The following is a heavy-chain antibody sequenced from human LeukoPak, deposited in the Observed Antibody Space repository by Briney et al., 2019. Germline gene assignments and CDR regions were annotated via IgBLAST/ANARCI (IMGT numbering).Heavy chain of an antibody. CDR1: GGSISSYY. Sequence: SETLSLTCTVSGGSISSYYWSWIRQPAGKGLEWIGRIYTSGSTNYNPSLKSRVTMSVDTSKNQFSLKLSSVTAADTAVYYCTASRVLYYYYYMDVWGKGTTVTVSS. J-gene: IGHJ6*03. V-gene: IGHV4-4*07. CDR3: TASRVLYYYYYMDV. D-gene: IGHD2/OR15-2a*01. CDR2: IYTSGST.